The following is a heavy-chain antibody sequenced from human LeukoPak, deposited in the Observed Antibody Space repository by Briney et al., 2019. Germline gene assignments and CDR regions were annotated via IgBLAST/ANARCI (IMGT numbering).Heavy chain of an antibody. V-gene: IGHV3-23*01. CDR1: GFTFSSYA. D-gene: IGHD3-10*01. Sequence: GGSLRLSCAASGFTFSSYAMSWVRQAPGKGLEWVSAISGSGGSTYYADSVKGRFTISRDNSKNTLYLQMNSLRAEDTAVYYCARVSWGYGSGSSPQFDPWGQGTLVTVSS. CDR3: ARVSWGYGSGSSPQFDP. CDR2: ISGSGGST. J-gene: IGHJ5*02.